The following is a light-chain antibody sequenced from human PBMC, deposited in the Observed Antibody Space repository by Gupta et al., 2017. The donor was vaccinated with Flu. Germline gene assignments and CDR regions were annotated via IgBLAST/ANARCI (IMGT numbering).Light chain of an antibody. V-gene: IGKV1-39*01. CDR1: QSISSY. CDR3: QQRYSTPQT. Sequence: DIQMTQSPSSLSASVGDRVTITCRASQSISSYLNWYQQKPGKAPKLLIYAASSVQSGVPSRFSGSGSGTDFTLTISRRQPEDFATYYCQQRYSTPQTFGQGTKVEIK. J-gene: IGKJ1*01. CDR2: AAS.